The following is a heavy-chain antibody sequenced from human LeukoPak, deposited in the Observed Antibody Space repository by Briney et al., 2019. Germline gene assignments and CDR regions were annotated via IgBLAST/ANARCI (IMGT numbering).Heavy chain of an antibody. D-gene: IGHD2-15*01. CDR1: GFSFGSHW. CDR2: INQGGSET. V-gene: IGHV3-7*04. Sequence: PGGSLRLSCGTSGFSFGSHWMVWVRQAPGKGLEWVATINQGGSETHYVAYVKGRFTISRDNAKNSLYLQMNSLRAEDTAVYYCARDHVAPGLLFDYWGQGTLVTVSS. J-gene: IGHJ4*02. CDR3: ARDHVAPGLLFDY.